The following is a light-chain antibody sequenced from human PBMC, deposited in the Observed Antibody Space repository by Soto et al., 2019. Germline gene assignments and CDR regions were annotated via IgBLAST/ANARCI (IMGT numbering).Light chain of an antibody. CDR3: QKYNSAPRT. CDR1: QGISNY. J-gene: IGKJ4*01. Sequence: DVQMTQAPSSLSASVGDRVTITCRASQGISNYLVWYQQKPGKVPKLLIYAASILQSGVPSRFSGSGSGTDFTLTISSLQPEDVATYYCQKYNSAPRTFGGGNKVEIK. CDR2: AAS. V-gene: IGKV1-27*01.